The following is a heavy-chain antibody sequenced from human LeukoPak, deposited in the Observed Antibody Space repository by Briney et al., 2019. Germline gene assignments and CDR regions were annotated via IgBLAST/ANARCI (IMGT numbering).Heavy chain of an antibody. V-gene: IGHV3-30-3*02. J-gene: IGHJ4*02. CDR3: AKTVGATKTLFDY. CDR1: GFAFSSLA. Sequence: GGSLRLSCAVSGFAFSSLAMHWVRQAPGKGLEWVAFISYDGNNQYYADSVKGRFTISRDNSKNTLYLQMNNLRAEDTAVYYCAKTVGATKTLFDYWGQGTLVTVSS. CDR2: ISYDGNNQ. D-gene: IGHD1-26*01.